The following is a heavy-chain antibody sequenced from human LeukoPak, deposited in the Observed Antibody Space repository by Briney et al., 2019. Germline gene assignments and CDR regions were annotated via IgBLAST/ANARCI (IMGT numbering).Heavy chain of an antibody. J-gene: IGHJ5*02. V-gene: IGHV3-74*01. CDR3: ARDSPLYYYDSSGYWNWFDP. CDR1: GFTFSSYW. CDR2: ISTDGTGT. Sequence: GGSLRLSCAASGFTFSSYWMDWVRQAPGKGLVSVSRISTDGTGTYYADSVKGRFTISRDNAKNTLYLQMNSLRDEDTAVYYCARDSPLYYYDSSGYWNWFDPWGQGTLSPSPQ. D-gene: IGHD3-22*01.